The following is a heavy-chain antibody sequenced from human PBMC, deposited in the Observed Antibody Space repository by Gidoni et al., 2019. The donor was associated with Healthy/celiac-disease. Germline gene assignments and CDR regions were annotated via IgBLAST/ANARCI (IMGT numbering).Heavy chain of an antibody. CDR1: GGSFSGYY. CDR2: INHSGST. J-gene: IGHJ2*01. V-gene: IGHV4-34*01. Sequence: QVQLQQWGAGLLKPSETLSLTCAVYGGSFSGYYWSWIRQPPGKGLEWIGEINHSGSTNYNPSLKSRVNISVDTSKNQFSRKLSSVTAADTAVYYCASPTGYDSSGPDGYFDLWGRGTLVTVSS. CDR3: ASPTGYDSSGPDGYFDL. D-gene: IGHD3-22*01.